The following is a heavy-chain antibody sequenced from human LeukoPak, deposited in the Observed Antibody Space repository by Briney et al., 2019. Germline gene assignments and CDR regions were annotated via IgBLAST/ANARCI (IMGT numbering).Heavy chain of an antibody. V-gene: IGHV3-15*01. Sequence: GGTLRLSCAASGFTFSSYGMSWVRQTPGKGLEWVGRIKSKTDGGTTDYNEPVKGRFTISRDDSKNTLYLQMSSLRTEDTAVYYCTIEAVWGQGTLVTVSS. CDR3: TIEAV. CDR2: IKSKTDGGTT. CDR1: GFTFSSYG. J-gene: IGHJ4*02. D-gene: IGHD6-19*01.